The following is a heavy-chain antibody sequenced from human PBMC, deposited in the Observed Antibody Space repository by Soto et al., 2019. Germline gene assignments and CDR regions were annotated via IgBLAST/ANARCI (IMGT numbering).Heavy chain of an antibody. D-gene: IGHD1-1*01. CDR2: ISRNGGST. V-gene: IGHV3-64*04. CDR1: GFTFSSYA. J-gene: IGHJ4*02. Sequence: PGGSLRLSCAASGFTFSSYAMHWVRQAPGKGLEYLSTISRNGGSTFYPGSVKGRFTISRDNSKNTLYLQMNSLRAEDTAVYYCAKVFTTSTGTTSADYWGQGTLVTVSS. CDR3: AKVFTTSTGTTSADY.